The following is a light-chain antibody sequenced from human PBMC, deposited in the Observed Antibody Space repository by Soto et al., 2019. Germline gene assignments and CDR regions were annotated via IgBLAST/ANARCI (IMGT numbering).Light chain of an antibody. Sequence: QTVVTQEPSFSVSPGGTVTLTCGLSSGSVSTSYYPSWYQQTPGQAPRTLIYNTNTRSSGVPDRFPGSILGNKAALTITGAQADDESDYYCMLYMGGGISVFGGGTKLTVL. J-gene: IGLJ3*02. CDR1: SGSVSTSYY. CDR3: MLYMGGGISV. V-gene: IGLV8-61*01. CDR2: NTN.